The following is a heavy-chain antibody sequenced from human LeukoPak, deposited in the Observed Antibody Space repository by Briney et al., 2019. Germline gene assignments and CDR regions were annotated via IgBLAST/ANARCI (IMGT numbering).Heavy chain of an antibody. J-gene: IGHJ4*02. CDR1: GFTFSSYA. V-gene: IGHV3-23*01. CDR2: ISGSGDST. Sequence: GGSLRLSCAASGFTFSSYAMSRVRQAPGKGLEWVSAISGSGDSTYYGDSVKGRFTISRDNSKNTLYLQMNSLRAEDTAVYYCAKTRPLDSSSWSHGDYWGQGTLVTVSS. D-gene: IGHD6-13*01. CDR3: AKTRPLDSSSWSHGDY.